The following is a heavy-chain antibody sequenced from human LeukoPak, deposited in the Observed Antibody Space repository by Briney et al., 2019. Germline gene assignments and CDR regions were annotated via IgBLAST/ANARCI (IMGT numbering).Heavy chain of an antibody. D-gene: IGHD3-3*01. CDR3: TRCDFWSGYYLYY. J-gene: IGHJ4*02. CDR2: IRSKPYGGTA. CDR1: GFTLGDYS. V-gene: IGHV3-49*04. Sequence: GGSLRLFCTVSGFTLGDYSMTWVRQAPGKGLEWVVFIRSKPYGGTAEYAASVKGRFTISRDDSKSVAYLQMNSLTTEDTGLYYCTRCDFWSGYYLYYWGQGTLVTVSS.